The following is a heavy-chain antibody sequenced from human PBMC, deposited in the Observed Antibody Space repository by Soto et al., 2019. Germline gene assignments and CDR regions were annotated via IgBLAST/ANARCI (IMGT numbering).Heavy chain of an antibody. CDR1: GFTFDNFA. V-gene: IGHV3-23*01. J-gene: IGHJ4*02. CDR2: ISGGGGGE. Sequence: PGGSLRLSCTTSGFTFDNFAMSWVRQAPGRGLEWVSAISGGGGGEYYADSVKGRFIIARDNSKNTVYLEVNGLRTEDTAVYYCAKDVHYDSSGGLDYWGQGTLVTVSS. CDR3: AKDVHYDSSGGLDY. D-gene: IGHD3-22*01.